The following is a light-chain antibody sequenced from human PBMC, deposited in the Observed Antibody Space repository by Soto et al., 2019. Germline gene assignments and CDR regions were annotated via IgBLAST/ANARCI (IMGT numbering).Light chain of an antibody. CDR2: DAS. Sequence: DIQLTQSPAALSASVGDRVTVTCRASQRIDRYLAWYQQKPGKAPKLLVYDASTLEGGVPSSFSGSGSATEFILTISSLQPDDFATYYCQQYKDGAWTFGQGT. CDR3: QQYKDGAWT. CDR1: QRIDRY. J-gene: IGKJ1*01. V-gene: IGKV1-5*01.